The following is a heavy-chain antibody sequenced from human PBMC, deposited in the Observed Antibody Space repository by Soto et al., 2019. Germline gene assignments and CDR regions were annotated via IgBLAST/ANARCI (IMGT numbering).Heavy chain of an antibody. J-gene: IGHJ5*02. CDR3: ARGIAAAGTRGWFDP. CDR2: ISSSSSTI. V-gene: IGHV3-48*01. Sequence: EVQLVESGGGLVQPGGSLRLSCAASGFTFSSDSMNWVRQAPGKGLEWVSYISSSSSTIYYADSVKGRFTISRDNAKNSLYLQMNSLRAEDTAVYYCARGIAAAGTRGWFDPWGQGTLVTVSS. D-gene: IGHD6-13*01. CDR1: GFTFSSDS.